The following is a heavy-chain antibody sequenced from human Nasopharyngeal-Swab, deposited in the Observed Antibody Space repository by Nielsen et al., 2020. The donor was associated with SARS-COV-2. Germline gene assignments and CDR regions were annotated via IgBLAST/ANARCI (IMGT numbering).Heavy chain of an antibody. Sequence: SETLSLTCTVSGGSISSSSYYWGWIRQPPGKGLEWIGSIYYSGSTYCNPSLKSRVTISVDTSKNQFSLKLSSVTAADTAVYYCARDSVVWLLRDDGMDVWGQGTTVTVSS. CDR3: ARDSVVWLLRDDGMDV. CDR1: GGSISSSSYY. CDR2: IYYSGST. D-gene: IGHD3-22*01. V-gene: IGHV4-39*07. J-gene: IGHJ6*02.